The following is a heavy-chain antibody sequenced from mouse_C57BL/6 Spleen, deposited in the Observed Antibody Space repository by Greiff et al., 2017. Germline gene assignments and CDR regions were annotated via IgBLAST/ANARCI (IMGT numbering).Heavy chain of an antibody. CDR2: IRNKANGYTT. Sequence: EVKVVESGGGLVQPGGSLSLSCAASGFTFTDYYMSWVRQPPGQALEWLGFIRNKANGYTTEYSASVKGRFNISRDNSQRIHYLQMNALRAEDSATYYCARLGDLSLLFDHWGQGTT. J-gene: IGHJ2*01. CDR3: ARLGDLSLLFDH. D-gene: IGHD1-1*01. CDR1: GFTFTDYY. V-gene: IGHV7-3*01.